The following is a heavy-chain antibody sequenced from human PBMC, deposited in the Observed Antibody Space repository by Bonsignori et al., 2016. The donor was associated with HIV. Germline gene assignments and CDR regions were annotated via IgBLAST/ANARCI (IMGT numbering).Heavy chain of an antibody. CDR2: IYHSGST. J-gene: IGHJ4*02. V-gene: IGHV4-38-2*01. D-gene: IGHD1-26*01. Sequence: VRQMPGKGLEWIGSIYHSGSTYYNPSLKSRVTISVDTSKNQFSLKLSSVTAADTAVYYCARGEGAIAEDYFDYWGQGTLVTVSS. CDR3: ARGEGAIAEDYFDY.